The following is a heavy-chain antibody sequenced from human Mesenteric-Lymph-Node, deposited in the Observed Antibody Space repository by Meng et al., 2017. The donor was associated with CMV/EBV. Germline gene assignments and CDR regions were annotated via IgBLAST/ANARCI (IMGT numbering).Heavy chain of an antibody. CDR3: AKDDRYSGSSYAGSLDY. Sequence: GESLKISCVASGFTFSSYWMTWVRQAPGKGLEWVASIKQGGTEQYYVDSVKGRFTISRDNAKNSLYLQMNSLRADDTALYYCAKDDRYSGSSYAGSLDYWGQGTLVTVSS. D-gene: IGHD1-26*01. CDR1: GFTFSSYW. CDR2: IKQGGTEQ. J-gene: IGHJ4*02. V-gene: IGHV3-7*03.